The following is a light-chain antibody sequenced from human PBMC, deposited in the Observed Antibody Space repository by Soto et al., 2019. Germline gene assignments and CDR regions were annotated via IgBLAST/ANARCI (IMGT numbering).Light chain of an antibody. J-gene: IGLJ2*01. V-gene: IGLV2-11*01. CDR1: SSDVGGYNY. CDR2: DVS. Sequence: QSALTQPRSVSGSPGQSVTISCTGTSSDVGGYNYVSWYQQHPGKAPKGMIYDVSERPSGVPDRFSGSKSGNTASLTISGLQAADEADYYCCSNAGSYEVFGGGTKLTV. CDR3: CSNAGSYEV.